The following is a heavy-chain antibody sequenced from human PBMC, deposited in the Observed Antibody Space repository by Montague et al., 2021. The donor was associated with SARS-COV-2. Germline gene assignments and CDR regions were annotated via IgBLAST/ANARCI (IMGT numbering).Heavy chain of an antibody. V-gene: IGHV4-59*08. CDR3: TRLPRGSGTWGYFDY. CDR1: DGSIRSYY. D-gene: IGHD3-10*01. Sequence: SETLSLTCTVSDGSIRSYYRNWMRQTPGKGLEWIGYMHDSGTANYNPSLRSRVTLMVDASRNQFSLELSSVTAADTAMYYCTRLPRGSGTWGYFDYWVQGTLVTVSS. CDR2: MHDSGTA. J-gene: IGHJ4*02.